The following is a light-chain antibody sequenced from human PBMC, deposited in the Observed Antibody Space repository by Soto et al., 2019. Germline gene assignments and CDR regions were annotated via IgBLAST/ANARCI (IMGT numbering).Light chain of an antibody. CDR3: QQYGTSPFT. J-gene: IGKJ3*01. CDR2: GAS. Sequence: EIMMTRSPATLSLSPGERATLSCRASQSVAYTYLAWFQQKPGQAPRLLIYGASNRATGIPDRFSGSGSGTDFTLTISRLEPEDFAVYYCQQYGTSPFTFGPGTKVDIK. V-gene: IGKV3-20*01. CDR1: QSVAYTY.